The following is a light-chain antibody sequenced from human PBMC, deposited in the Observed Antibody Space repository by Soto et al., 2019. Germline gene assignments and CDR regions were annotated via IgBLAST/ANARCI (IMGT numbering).Light chain of an antibody. V-gene: IGKV3-15*01. CDR3: QRYNDWPPWT. CDR1: QTIGTN. CDR2: AVS. Sequence: EIVMTQSPATLSVSPGETATLSCRASQTIGTNLVWYQQKPGQAPRRLIYAVSTRATGTPARFSGSGSGTEFTLTISTLQSEDFAVYYCQRYNDWPPWTFGQGTRVEIK. J-gene: IGKJ1*01.